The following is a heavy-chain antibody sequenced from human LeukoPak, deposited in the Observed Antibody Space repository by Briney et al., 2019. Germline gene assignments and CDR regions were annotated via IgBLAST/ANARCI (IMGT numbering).Heavy chain of an antibody. CDR1: GFTFSIYW. D-gene: IGHD5-18*01. J-gene: IGHJ4*02. CDR2: IKQDGVDK. V-gene: IGHV3-7*01. CDR3: ARDLYSYGANQDDY. Sequence: GGSLRLSCATSGFTFSIYWMNWVHQAPGKGLEWVANIKQDGVDKYYVDSVKGRFTISRDNAKRSLYLQMNSLRAEDTAVYYCARDLYSYGANQDDYWGQGTLVTVSS.